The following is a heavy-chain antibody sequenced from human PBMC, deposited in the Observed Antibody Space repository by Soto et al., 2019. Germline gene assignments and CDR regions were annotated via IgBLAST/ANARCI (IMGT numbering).Heavy chain of an antibody. CDR1: GGSISSYY. CDR2: IYYSGST. Sequence: SETLSLTCTVSGGSISSYYWSWIRQPPGKGLEWIGYIYYSGSTNYNPSLKSRVTISVDTSKNQFSLKLSSVPAADTAVYYCARHGYCSGGSCFLAFDYWGQGTLVTVSS. J-gene: IGHJ4*02. CDR3: ARHGYCSGGSCFLAFDY. V-gene: IGHV4-59*08. D-gene: IGHD2-15*01.